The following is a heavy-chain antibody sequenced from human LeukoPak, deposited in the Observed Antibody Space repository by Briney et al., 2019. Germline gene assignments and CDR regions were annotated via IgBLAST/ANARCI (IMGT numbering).Heavy chain of an antibody. CDR1: GFTFSSYA. J-gene: IGHJ4*02. V-gene: IGHV3-30*04. CDR3: ARTPPQYSSGWYFDY. D-gene: IGHD6-19*01. CDR2: ISYDGSNK. Sequence: GGSLRLSCAASGFTFSSYAMHWVRQAPGKGLEWVAVISYDGSNKYYADSVKGRFTIPRDNSKNTLYLQMNSLRAEDTAVYYCARTPPQYSSGWYFDYWGQGTLVTVSS.